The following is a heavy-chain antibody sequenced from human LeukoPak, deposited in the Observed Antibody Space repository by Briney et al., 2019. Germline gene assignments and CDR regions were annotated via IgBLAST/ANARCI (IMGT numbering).Heavy chain of an antibody. V-gene: IGHV3-23*01. CDR2: ISDTGGSI. Sequence: GGSLRLSCAASGFTFSNAWMTWARQAPGKGLEWVSSISDTGGSIFYAASVKGRFTISRDNSKNTVYLQMNSLKAEDTALYYCAKAPPLNYYATSNSDYWGQGTLVTVSS. D-gene: IGHD3-10*01. J-gene: IGHJ4*02. CDR1: GFTFSNAW. CDR3: AKAPPLNYYATSNSDY.